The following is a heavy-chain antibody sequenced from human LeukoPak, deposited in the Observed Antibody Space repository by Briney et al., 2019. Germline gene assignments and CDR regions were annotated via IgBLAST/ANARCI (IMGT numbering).Heavy chain of an antibody. D-gene: IGHD3-9*01. CDR1: GGSISSGGYS. V-gene: IGHV4-30-2*01. CDR3: GRGGDIETGQGLDA. Sequence: SETLSLTCAVPGGSISSGGYSGSSVRQPPGKGLEWNGYIYHSGSTYYNPSRKSRVTIPVERSKSQFSLKLSSVTAAEAAGYYCGRGGDIETGQGLDAWGQGTLVTVSS. J-gene: IGHJ5*01. CDR2: IYHSGST.